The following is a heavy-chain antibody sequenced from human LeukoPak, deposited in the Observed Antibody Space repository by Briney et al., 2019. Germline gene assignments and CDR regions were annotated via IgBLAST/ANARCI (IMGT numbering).Heavy chain of an antibody. Sequence: PSQTLSLTCTVSGGSISSGGYYWSWIRQHPGKGLEWIGYIYYSGSTYYNPSLKSRVTISVDTSKNQFSLKLSSVTAADTAVYYCAGAIVVVTWDVRFDPWGQGTLVTVSS. CDR2: IYYSGST. D-gene: IGHD2-21*02. V-gene: IGHV4-31*03. CDR3: AGAIVVVTWDVRFDP. CDR1: GGSISSGGYY. J-gene: IGHJ5*02.